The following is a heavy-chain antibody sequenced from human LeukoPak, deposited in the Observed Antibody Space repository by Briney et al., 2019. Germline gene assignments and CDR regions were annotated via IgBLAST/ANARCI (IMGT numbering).Heavy chain of an antibody. CDR2: IYYSGST. V-gene: IGHV4-39*01. Sequence: SETLSLTCTVSGDSISSRTYYSGWIRQPPGKGLEWIGTIYYSGSTYYNPSLKSRVTISVDTSKNQFSLKLSSVTAADTAVYFCARGGTLRTFDYWGQGTLVTVSS. CDR3: ARGGTLRTFDY. D-gene: IGHD3-16*01. CDR1: GDSISSRTYY. J-gene: IGHJ4*02.